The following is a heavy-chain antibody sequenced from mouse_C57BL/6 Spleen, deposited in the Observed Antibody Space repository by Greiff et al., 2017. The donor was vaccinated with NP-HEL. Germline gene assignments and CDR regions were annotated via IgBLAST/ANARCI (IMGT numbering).Heavy chain of an antibody. D-gene: IGHD1-1*01. CDR1: GFTFSSYT. CDR2: ISGGGGNT. V-gene: IGHV5-9*01. Sequence: VKLVESGGGLVKPGGSLKLSCAASGFTFSSYTMSWVRQTPEKRLEWVATISGGGGNTYYPDSVKGRFAISRDNAKNTLYLQMSSLRSEDTALYYCARHYGSSYFDYRGQGTTLTVSS. J-gene: IGHJ2*01. CDR3: ARHYGSSYFDY.